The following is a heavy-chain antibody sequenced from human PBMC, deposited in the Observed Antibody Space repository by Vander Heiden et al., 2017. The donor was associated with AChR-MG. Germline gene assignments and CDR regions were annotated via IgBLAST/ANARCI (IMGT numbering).Heavy chain of an antibody. D-gene: IGHD2-21*02. J-gene: IGHJ4*02. Sequence: QVQLQESGPGLVKPSETLSPTCTVSGGSISSYYWSWIRQPAGKGLEWIGRIYTNGSTNYNPSLKSRVTMSGDTPKNQFSLKLSSVTAADTAVYYCARERLGYCGGDCYRGDFDYWGQGTLVTVSS. CDR1: GGSISSYY. CDR3: ARERLGYCGGDCYRGDFDY. CDR2: IYTNGST. V-gene: IGHV4-4*07.